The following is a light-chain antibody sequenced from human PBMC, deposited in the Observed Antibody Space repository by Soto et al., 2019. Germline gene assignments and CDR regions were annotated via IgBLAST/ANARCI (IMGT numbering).Light chain of an antibody. CDR3: KQYNSYWT. V-gene: IGKV1-17*01. Sequence: DIQMTQSPSSLSASGGDRVTITCRAGQGIRNDLSWYQQKPGEAPKXLVYVASSLEGGVQARLSGSGSGTEFTLTIRSLQPDDFATYYCKQYNSYWTFGQGTKVDIK. J-gene: IGKJ1*01. CDR2: VAS. CDR1: QGIRND.